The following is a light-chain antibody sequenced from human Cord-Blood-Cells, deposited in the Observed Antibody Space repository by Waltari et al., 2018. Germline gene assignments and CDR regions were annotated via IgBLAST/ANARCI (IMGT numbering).Light chain of an antibody. CDR1: QSISSW. V-gene: IGKV1-5*03. CDR2: KAS. J-gene: IGKJ1*01. Sequence: DIQMTQSPSTLSASVGDRVTITCRASQSISSWLAWYQQKPGKAPKLLIDKASSLESGVPSRFSGRGSGTEFTLTINSLQPDDFATYYCQQYNSYWTFGQGTKVEIK. CDR3: QQYNSYWT.